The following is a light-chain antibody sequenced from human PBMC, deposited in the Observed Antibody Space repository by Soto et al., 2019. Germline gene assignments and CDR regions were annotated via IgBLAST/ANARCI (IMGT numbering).Light chain of an antibody. V-gene: IGLV2-14*01. CDR2: DLS. CDR1: SSDVGGYNY. J-gene: IGLJ2*01. Sequence: QSALTQPASVSGSPGQSITISCTGTSSDVGGYNYVSWYQQHPGKAPKLMIYDLSNRPSGVSNRFSGSKSGNTASLPISGFQAEDEADYYCRSYTGSSPVVFGGGTKLTVL. CDR3: RSYTGSSPVV.